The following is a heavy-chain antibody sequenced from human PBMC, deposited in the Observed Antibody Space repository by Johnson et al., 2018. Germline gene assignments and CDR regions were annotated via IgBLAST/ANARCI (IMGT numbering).Heavy chain of an antibody. CDR3: ARLWAFWGVDCLDAFEI. D-gene: IGHD2-21*02. J-gene: IGHJ3*02. CDR1: GFTFSTYS. Sequence: QLVQSGGGLVQPGGTLRLSCTASGFTFSTYSMNWVRQAPGKGLEWVSYISSSSRIIYYADSVKGRFTISRDNDKNSLYIQMNSLRDEDTAVYYCARLWAFWGVDCLDAFEIWGQGTMVTVSS. V-gene: IGHV3-48*02. CDR2: ISSSSRII.